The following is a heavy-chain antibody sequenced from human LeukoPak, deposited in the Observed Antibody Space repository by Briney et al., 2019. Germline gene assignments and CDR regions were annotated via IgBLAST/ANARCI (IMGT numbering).Heavy chain of an antibody. Sequence: GGSLRLSCAASGFTFSSYAMHWVRQAPGKGLEWVAVISYDGSNKYYADSVKGRFTISRDNSKNTLYLQMNSLRAEDTAVYYCARVQAAAGTPHDYYHYYYGMDVWGKGTTVTVSS. CDR2: ISYDGSNK. V-gene: IGHV3-30*04. CDR3: ARVQAAAGTPHDYYHYYYGMDV. D-gene: IGHD6-13*01. CDR1: GFTFSSYA. J-gene: IGHJ6*04.